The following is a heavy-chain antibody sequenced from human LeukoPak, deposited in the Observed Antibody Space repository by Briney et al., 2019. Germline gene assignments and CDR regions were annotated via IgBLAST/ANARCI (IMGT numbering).Heavy chain of an antibody. CDR1: GGSISSSSYY. CDR3: ARQRWYCSGGSCYSWNLGGLAFDP. V-gene: IGHV4-39*01. J-gene: IGHJ5*02. Sequence: PSEILSLTCTVSGGSISSSSYYWGWIRQPPGKGLQWIGSIYYSGSTYYNPSLKSRVTISVDTSKNQFSLTLSSVPAADTAVYSCARQRWYCSGGSCYSWNLGGLAFDPWGQGTLVTVSS. CDR2: IYYSGST. D-gene: IGHD2-15*01.